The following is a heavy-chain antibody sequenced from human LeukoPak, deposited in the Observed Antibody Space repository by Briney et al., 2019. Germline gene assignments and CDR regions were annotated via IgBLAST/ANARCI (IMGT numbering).Heavy chain of an antibody. CDR2: ISYDGSNK. V-gene: IGHV3-30*03. D-gene: IGHD1-26*01. Sequence: GGSLRLSCAASGFTFSSYGMHWVRQAPGKGLEWVAVISYDGSNKYYADSVKGRFTISRDNAKNTLYLQMNSLRAEDTAVYYCARDRGGRGYYSLDYWGQGTLVTVSS. CDR1: GFTFSSYG. CDR3: ARDRGGRGYYSLDY. J-gene: IGHJ4*02.